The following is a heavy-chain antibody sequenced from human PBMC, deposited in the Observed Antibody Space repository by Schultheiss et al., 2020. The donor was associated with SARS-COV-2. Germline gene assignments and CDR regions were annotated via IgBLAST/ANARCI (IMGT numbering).Heavy chain of an antibody. J-gene: IGHJ6*02. CDR2: INHSGST. CDR3: ARENYYDSSGYYRGMDV. D-gene: IGHD3-22*01. V-gene: IGHV4-61*08. Sequence: SETLSLTCTVSGGSISSGGYYWSWIRQPPGKGLEWIGEINHSGSTNYNPSLKSRVTISVDTSKNQFSLKLSSVTAADTAVYYCARENYYDSSGYYRGMDVWGQGTTVTVSS. CDR1: GGSISSGGYY.